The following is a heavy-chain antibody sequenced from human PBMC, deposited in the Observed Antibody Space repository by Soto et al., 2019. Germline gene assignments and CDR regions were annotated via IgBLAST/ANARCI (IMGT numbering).Heavy chain of an antibody. J-gene: IGHJ4*02. D-gene: IGHD1-1*01. CDR1: GFSLSTSGMC. CDR3: ARGYGPISLKDY. V-gene: IGHV2-70*11. CDR2: INWDDHK. Sequence: SGPTLVNPTQTLTLACTFSGFSLSTSGMCVSWIRQPPGKALEWLARINWDDHKYHSTSLKTRLTISRDTSKNQVVLTMTNMDPVDTATYYCARGYGPISLKDYWGQGSRSPSP.